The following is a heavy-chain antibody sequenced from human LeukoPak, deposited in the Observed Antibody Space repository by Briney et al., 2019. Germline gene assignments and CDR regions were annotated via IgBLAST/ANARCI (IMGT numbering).Heavy chain of an antibody. CDR3: ARDRGGRTGLDD. J-gene: IGHJ4*02. CDR2: IKEDGSEK. Sequence: GGSLRLSCAASGITFSRSWMSWVRQAPGKGLEWVAFIKEDGSEKYYVDSVKGRFTISRDNAENSLYLQMDSLRAEDTAVYYCARDRGGRTGLDDWGQGTLVTVSS. CDR1: GITFSRSW. D-gene: IGHD2-15*01. V-gene: IGHV3-7*04.